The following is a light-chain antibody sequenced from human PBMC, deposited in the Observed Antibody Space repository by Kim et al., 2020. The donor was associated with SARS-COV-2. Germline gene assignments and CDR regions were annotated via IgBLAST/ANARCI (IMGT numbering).Light chain of an antibody. J-gene: IGKJ4*01. CDR1: QSISSY. CDR2: AAS. CDR3: QQSYSTPFT. Sequence: DIQMTQSPSSLSASVGDRVTITCRASQSISSYLNWYQQKPGKAPKLLIYAASSLQSGVPSRFSGSGSVTDFTLTISSLQPEDFATYYCQQSYSTPFTFVGGTKVDIK. V-gene: IGKV1-39*01.